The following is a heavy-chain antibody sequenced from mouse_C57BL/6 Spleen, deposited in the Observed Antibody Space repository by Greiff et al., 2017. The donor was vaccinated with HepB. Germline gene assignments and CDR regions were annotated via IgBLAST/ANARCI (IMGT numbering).Heavy chain of an antibody. CDR1: GYTFTSYG. CDR3: ARKTGNFDY. Sequence: VQGVESGAELARPGASVKLSCKASGYTFTSYGISWVKQRTGQGLEWIGEIYPRSGNTYYNEKFKGKATLTADKSSSTAYMELRSLTSEDSAVYFCARKTGNFDYWGQGTTLTVSS. J-gene: IGHJ2*01. D-gene: IGHD4-1*01. V-gene: IGHV1-81*01. CDR2: IYPRSGNT.